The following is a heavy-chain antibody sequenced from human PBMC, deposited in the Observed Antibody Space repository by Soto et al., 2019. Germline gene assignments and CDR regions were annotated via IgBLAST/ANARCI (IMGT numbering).Heavy chain of an antibody. J-gene: IGHJ6*02. CDR2: IYYSGST. V-gene: IGHV4-31*03. CDR3: ARGGRRSPAMDV. Sequence: QVQLQESGPGLVKPSQTLSLTCTVSGGSISSGGYYWSWIRQHPGKGLEWIGYIYYSGSTYYNPSLRIRGTISGATSKNPFSLKLSSVTAADTAVYYCARGGRRSPAMDVWGQGTTVTVSS. CDR1: GGSISSGGYY.